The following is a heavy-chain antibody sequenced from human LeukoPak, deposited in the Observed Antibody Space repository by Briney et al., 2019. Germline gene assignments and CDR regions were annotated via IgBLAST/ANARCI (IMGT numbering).Heavy chain of an antibody. J-gene: IGHJ4*02. CDR3: ARDDAVAAADTFDY. CDR1: GYTFTGYY. CDR2: INPNSGGT. V-gene: IGHV1-2*02. D-gene: IGHD6-13*01. Sequence: ASVKVSCKASGYTFTGYYMHWVRQAPGQGLEWVGWINPNSGGTNYAQKFQGRVTMTRDTSTSTAYMELSRLRSDDTAVYYCARDDAVAAADTFDYWGQGTLVTVSS.